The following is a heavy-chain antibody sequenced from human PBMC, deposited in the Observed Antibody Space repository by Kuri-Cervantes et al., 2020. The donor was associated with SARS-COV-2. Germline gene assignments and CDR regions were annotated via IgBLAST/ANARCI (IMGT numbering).Heavy chain of an antibody. J-gene: IGHJ4*02. V-gene: IGHV4-38-2*02. Sequence: GSLRLSCAVSGYSISSGYYWGWIRQPPGKGLEWIGSIYHSGSTYYNPSLKSRVTISVDTSKNQFSLKLSSVTAADTAVYYCARDSYGPFDYWGQGTLVTVSS. CDR2: IYHSGST. D-gene: IGHD5-18*01. CDR3: ARDSYGPFDY. CDR1: GYSISSGYY.